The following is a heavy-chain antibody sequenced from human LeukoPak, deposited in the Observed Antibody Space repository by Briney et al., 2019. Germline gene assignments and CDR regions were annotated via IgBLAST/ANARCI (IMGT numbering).Heavy chain of an antibody. Sequence: SGPTLVKPTQTLTLTCTFSGFSLSTSGVGVGWIRQPPGKALEWLALIYWDDDKRYSPSLKSRLSITKDTSKNQGVLTMTNMDPVDTATYCCAHRRDTAMAYDASDIWGQGTMVTVSS. CDR1: GFSLSTSGVG. D-gene: IGHD5-18*01. CDR2: IYWDDDK. CDR3: AHRRDTAMAYDASDI. J-gene: IGHJ3*02. V-gene: IGHV2-5*02.